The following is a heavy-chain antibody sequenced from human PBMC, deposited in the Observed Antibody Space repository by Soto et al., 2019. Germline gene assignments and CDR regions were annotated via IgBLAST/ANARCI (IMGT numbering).Heavy chain of an antibody. V-gene: IGHV3-7*01. CDR3: VGCLWSTGYSSGWYYFDY. J-gene: IGHJ4*02. D-gene: IGHD6-19*01. CDR1: GFTFSSYW. Sequence: GGSLRLSCAASGFTFSSYWMSWVRQAPGKGLEWVANIKQDGSEKYYVDSVKGRFTISRDNAKNSLYLQMNSLRAEDTAVYYCVGCLWSTGYSSGWYYFDYWGQGTLVTVSS. CDR2: IKQDGSEK.